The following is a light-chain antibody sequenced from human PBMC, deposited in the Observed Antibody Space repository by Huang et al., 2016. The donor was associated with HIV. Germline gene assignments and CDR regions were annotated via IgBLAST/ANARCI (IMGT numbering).Light chain of an antibody. CDR3: QQYNNWPPLFT. CDR2: GAS. CDR1: QSVSSN. J-gene: IGKJ3*01. Sequence: EIVMTQSPATLSVSPGERATLSCRASQSVSSNLAWYQQKPGQAPRLLIYGASTRATCIPARFSGSGSGTEFTLTISSLQSEDFAVYYCQQYNNWPPLFTFGPGTKVDIK. V-gene: IGKV3-15*01.